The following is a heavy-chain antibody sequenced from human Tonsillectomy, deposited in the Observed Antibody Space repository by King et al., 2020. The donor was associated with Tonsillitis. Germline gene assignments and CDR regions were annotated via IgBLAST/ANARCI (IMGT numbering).Heavy chain of an antibody. D-gene: IGHD3-9*01. CDR1: GFIFSGSV. CDR2: IGNRGDNYAT. CDR3: TRHVTRDYDMLTGRYYYYDMDV. J-gene: IGHJ6*03. V-gene: IGHV3-73*01. Sequence: VQLVESGGGLVQPGGSLKLSCAASGFIFSGSVMYWVRQASGKGLEWVGRIGNRGDNYATAYTASVKGRFTISRDDSKNTAFLQMNSLKTEDTAVYYCTRHVTRDYDMLTGRYYYYDMDVWGIGTTVTVSS.